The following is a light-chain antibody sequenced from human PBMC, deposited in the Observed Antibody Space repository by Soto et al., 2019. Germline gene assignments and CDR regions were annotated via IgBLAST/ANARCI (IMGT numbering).Light chain of an antibody. Sequence: DIQMTQSPSTLSASVGDRVTITCRASQSISSWLAWYQQKPGKAPKLLIYDASSLECGVPSRFSGSGSDTEFTLTINNLQPDDFATYHCQQYNRYSLTFGGGTKVEIK. V-gene: IGKV1-5*01. CDR3: QQYNRYSLT. CDR2: DAS. CDR1: QSISSW. J-gene: IGKJ4*01.